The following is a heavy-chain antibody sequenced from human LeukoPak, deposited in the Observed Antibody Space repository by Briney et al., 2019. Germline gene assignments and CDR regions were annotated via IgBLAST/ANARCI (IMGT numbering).Heavy chain of an antibody. CDR3: ARGGRGDCSSTSCYSETLPISAYYYYMDV. J-gene: IGHJ6*03. CDR2: IIPIFGTA. V-gene: IGHV1-69*05. D-gene: IGHD2-2*01. Sequence: ASVKVSCKASGGTFSSYAISWVRQAPGQGLEWTGGIIPIFGTANYAQKFQGRVTITTDESTSTAYMELSSLRSEDTAVYYCARGGRGDCSSTSCYSETLPISAYYYYMDVWGKGTTVTVSS. CDR1: GGTFSSYA.